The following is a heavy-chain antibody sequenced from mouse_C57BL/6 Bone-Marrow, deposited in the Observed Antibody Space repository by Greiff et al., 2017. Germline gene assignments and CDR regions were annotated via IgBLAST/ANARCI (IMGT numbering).Heavy chain of an antibody. CDR2: IYPRSGIT. CDR3: ARVEFAY. CDR1: GYTFTSYG. J-gene: IGHJ3*01. Sequence: VQLQQSGAELARPGASVKLSCKASGYTFTSYGISWVKQRTGQGLEWIGEIYPRSGITYYNEKFKGKATLTADKSSSTAYMELRSLTSEDSAVYFCARVEFAYWGQGTLVTVSA. V-gene: IGHV1-81*01.